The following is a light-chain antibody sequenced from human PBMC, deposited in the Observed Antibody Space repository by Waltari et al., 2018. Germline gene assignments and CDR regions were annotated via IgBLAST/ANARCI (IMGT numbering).Light chain of an antibody. Sequence: QSALTQPPSASGSPGQSVTISCTGTSSDVGGYNYVSWYQQHPGKAPKLMIYEVNKRPSGVPDRFSGSKSGNTASLTVSGLHTEDEADYYCSSYARSNNYVFGTGTKVTVL. CDR3: SSYARSNNYV. CDR1: SSDVGGYNY. CDR2: EVN. V-gene: IGLV2-8*01. J-gene: IGLJ1*01.